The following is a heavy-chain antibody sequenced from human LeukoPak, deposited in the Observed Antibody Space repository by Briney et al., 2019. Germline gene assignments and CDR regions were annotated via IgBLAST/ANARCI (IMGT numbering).Heavy chain of an antibody. V-gene: IGHV3-30*18. CDR1: GGTFSTYG. CDR3: AKGRPRILWFGEFDY. CDR2: RSYDGSNK. D-gene: IGHD3-10*01. J-gene: IGHJ4*02. Sequence: GGTLRLSCAASGGTFSTYGMHWVRQAPGKGLEWVAVRSYDGSNKYSADSVKGRFTISRDNSKNTLYLQMNSLRAEDTAVYYCAKGRPRILWFGEFDYWGQGTLVTVSS.